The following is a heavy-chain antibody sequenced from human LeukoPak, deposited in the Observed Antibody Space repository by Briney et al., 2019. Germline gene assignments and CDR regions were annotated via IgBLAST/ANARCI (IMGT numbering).Heavy chain of an antibody. V-gene: IGHV3-64D*06. CDR1: GFTFSSYT. CDR3: ARDSDEYLFDN. CDR2: ISGDERYT. Sequence: GGSLRLSCSVFGFTFSSYTMHWVGETPGKGLELISAISGDERYTNYADSVKGRFTISRDNSRDTLYLQMSSLRIDDTAVYYCARDSDEYLFDNWGQGTLVTVAS. D-gene: IGHD2-2*02. J-gene: IGHJ4*02.